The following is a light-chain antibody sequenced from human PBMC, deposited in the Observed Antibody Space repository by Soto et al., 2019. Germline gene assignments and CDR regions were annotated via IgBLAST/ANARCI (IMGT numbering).Light chain of an antibody. CDR3: SSYTTSSTVV. CDR2: DVD. V-gene: IGLV2-14*01. CDR1: TITVGGYNY. J-gene: IGLJ2*01. Sequence: QSALTQPASISGSPGQSTTISCTGTTITVGGYNYVSWYQQYPGKAPKLMIYDVDNRPSGVSYRFSGSKSGKTASLTISGLQAEDEADYYCSSYTTSSTVVFGGGTKVTVL.